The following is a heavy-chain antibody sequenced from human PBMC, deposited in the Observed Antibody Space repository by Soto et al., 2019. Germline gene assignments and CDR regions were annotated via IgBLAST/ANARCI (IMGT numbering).Heavy chain of an antibody. Sequence: PSETLSLTCTVSGGSISSYYWSWIRQPPGKGLEWIGYIYYSGSTNYNPSLKSRVTISVDTSKNQFSLKLSSVTAADTAVYYCARDDSRGSSWEFDYWGQGTLVTVS. D-gene: IGHD6-13*01. V-gene: IGHV4-59*12. J-gene: IGHJ4*02. CDR3: ARDDSRGSSWEFDY. CDR1: GGSISSYY. CDR2: IYYSGST.